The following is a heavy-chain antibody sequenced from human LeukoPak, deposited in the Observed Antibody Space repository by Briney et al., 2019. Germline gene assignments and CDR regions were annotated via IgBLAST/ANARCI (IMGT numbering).Heavy chain of an antibody. V-gene: IGHV1-69*05. D-gene: IGHD3-10*01. CDR2: IIPIFGTA. CDR1: GGTFSSYA. J-gene: IGHJ4*02. CDR3: ARDGKYYGSGSLFELDYYFDY. Sequence: SVKVSCKASGGTFSSYAISWVRQAPGRGLEWMGGIIPIFGTANYAQKFQGRVTITTDESTSTAYMELSSLRSEDTAVYYCARDGKYYGSGSLFELDYYFDYWGQGTLVTVSS.